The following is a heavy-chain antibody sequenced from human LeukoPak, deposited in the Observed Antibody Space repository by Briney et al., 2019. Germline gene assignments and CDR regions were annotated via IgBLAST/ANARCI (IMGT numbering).Heavy chain of an antibody. CDR3: AVKAPGSTWYSYGVDV. CDR2: IVIGSGNT. D-gene: IGHD5/OR15-5a*01. Sequence: GASVTVSCKASGFTFTSSTVQWVRQARGQRLEWIGWIVIGSGNTNYAQKFQERVTITRDMSTSTIYMELSSLRSEDTAMYYCAVKAPGSTWYSYGVDVWGQGTTVAVSS. J-gene: IGHJ6*02. V-gene: IGHV1-58*01. CDR1: GFTFTSST.